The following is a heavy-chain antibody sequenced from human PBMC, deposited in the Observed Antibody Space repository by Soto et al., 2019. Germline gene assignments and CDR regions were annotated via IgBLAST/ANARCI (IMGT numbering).Heavy chain of an antibody. J-gene: IGHJ6*03. Sequence: GGSLRLSCAASGFTFSDYYMSWIRQAPGKGLEWVSYISSSGSTIYYADSVKGRFTISRDNAKNSLDLQMNSLRAEDTALYYLASELIVVVPAATSKRNYYYYYMDVWGKGTTVTVSS. V-gene: IGHV3-11*01. CDR3: ASELIVVVPAATSKRNYYYYYMDV. D-gene: IGHD2-2*01. CDR1: GFTFSDYY. CDR2: ISSSGSTI.